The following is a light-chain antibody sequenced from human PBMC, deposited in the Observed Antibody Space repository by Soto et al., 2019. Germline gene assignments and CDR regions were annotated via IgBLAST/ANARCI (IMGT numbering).Light chain of an antibody. J-gene: IGKJ5*01. CDR3: QQYGSSPVT. CDR1: QSFSSTY. Sequence: EIVLTQSPGTLSLSPRERATLSCRASQSFSSTYLAWYQQKPGQPPRLLIYGASSRATGIPDRFSGSGSGTDFTLTITRLESEDFAVYYCQQYGSSPVTFGQGTRLDIK. CDR2: GAS. V-gene: IGKV3-20*01.